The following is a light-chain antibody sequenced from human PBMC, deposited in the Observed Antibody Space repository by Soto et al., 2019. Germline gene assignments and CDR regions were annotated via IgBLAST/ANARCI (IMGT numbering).Light chain of an antibody. V-gene: IGKV1-33*01. Sequence: DIQMTHSPSSLSASLGYRFTITCHASQDVSNYLNWYQQKLGKAPKLLIYDASNLETGVPSRFSGSGSGTDFTLTISSLQSEDFAVYFCQQYNNWPTITFGQGTRLEIK. CDR2: DAS. CDR3: QQYNNWPTIT. J-gene: IGKJ5*01. CDR1: QDVSNY.